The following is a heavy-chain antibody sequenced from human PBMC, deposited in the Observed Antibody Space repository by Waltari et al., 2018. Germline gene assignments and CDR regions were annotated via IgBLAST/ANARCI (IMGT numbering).Heavy chain of an antibody. V-gene: IGHV3-48*02. CDR3: ASTTVTTSG. J-gene: IGHJ4*02. D-gene: IGHD4-17*01. CDR2: IISSSTTI. CDR1: GFIFSDYG. Sequence: EVHLVESGGGLVQPGGSLRLSCAASGFIFSDYGMNGVRQAPGKGLELVSYIISSSTTISYAASVKGRFTISRDNDKNSLYLQMNSLRDEDTAVYYCASTTVTTSGWGQGTLVTVSS.